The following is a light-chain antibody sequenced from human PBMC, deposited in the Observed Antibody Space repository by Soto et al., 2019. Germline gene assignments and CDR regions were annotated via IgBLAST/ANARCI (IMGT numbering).Light chain of an antibody. V-gene: IGLV1-47*01. J-gene: IGLJ3*02. CDR1: SSNIGTNY. CDR2: RSN. CDR3: AAWDDSLSGWL. Sequence: QSVLTQPPSASGTPGQRVTISCSGSSSNIGTNYVYWYQQFPGTAPKLLIHRSNQRPSGVPDRFSGSKSGTSACLAISGLRSEDEADYFCAAWDDSLSGWLFGGGTELTVL.